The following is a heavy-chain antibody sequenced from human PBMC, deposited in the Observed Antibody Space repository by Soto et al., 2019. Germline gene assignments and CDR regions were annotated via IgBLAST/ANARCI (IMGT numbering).Heavy chain of an antibody. D-gene: IGHD4-17*01. CDR1: GGSLSDYF. J-gene: IGHJ6*02. CDR2: INHLGSI. CDR3: ARATNKHDDYGDDGAEYYYYYGMDV. V-gene: IGHV4-34*01. Sequence: PSETLSLTCVVSGGSLSDYFWSWIRQPPGMALEWIGEINHLGSINYNPSLKSRVTMSVDTSKNQFSLKLSSVTAADTATYYCARATNKHDDYGDDGAEYYYYYGMDVWGQGTTVTVSS.